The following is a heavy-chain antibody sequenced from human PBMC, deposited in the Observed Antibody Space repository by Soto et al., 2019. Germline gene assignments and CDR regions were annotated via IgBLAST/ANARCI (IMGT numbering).Heavy chain of an antibody. CDR1: GDSISSVDHY. CDR3: ARLRWETENNWFDP. V-gene: IGHV4-30-4*01. J-gene: IGHJ5*02. D-gene: IGHD1-26*01. CDR2: IYHSGST. Sequence: KPSETLSLTCTVPGDSISSVDHYWSWIRQPPGKGLEWMGYIYHSGSTHYNPSLNSRLTISIDTSTNRFSLNLTSVTAADTAVYFCARLRWETENNWFDPWGQGALVTVSS.